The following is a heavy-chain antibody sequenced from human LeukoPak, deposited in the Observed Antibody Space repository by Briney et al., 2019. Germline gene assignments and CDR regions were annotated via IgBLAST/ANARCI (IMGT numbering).Heavy chain of an antibody. CDR1: GFSLRTSGMC. D-gene: IGHD3-22*01. CDR3: ARVLRGPRDSSGNYYYFDY. Sequence: SGPTLVNPTQTLTLTCTFSGFSLRTSGMCVSWIRQPPGKALEWLARIDWDDDKYYSTSLKTSLTTSKDTSKNQVVLTMTNMDPLDTATYYCARVLRGPRDSSGNYYYFDYWGQGTPVTVSS. J-gene: IGHJ4*02. CDR2: IDWDDDK. V-gene: IGHV2-70*11.